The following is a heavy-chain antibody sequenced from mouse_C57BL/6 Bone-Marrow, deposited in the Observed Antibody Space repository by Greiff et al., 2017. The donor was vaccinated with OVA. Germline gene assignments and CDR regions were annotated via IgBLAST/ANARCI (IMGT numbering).Heavy chain of an antibody. CDR2: IYPSDSET. V-gene: IGHV1-61*01. D-gene: IGHD2-2*01. CDR1: GYTFTSYW. Sequence: QVQLQQSGAELVRPGSSVKLSCKASGYTFTSYWMDWVKQRPGQGLEWIGNIYPSDSETHYNQKFKDKATLTVDKSSSTAYMQLSSLTSEDSAVYYCAYGYDVYAMDYWGQGTSVTVSS. J-gene: IGHJ4*01. CDR3: AYGYDVYAMDY.